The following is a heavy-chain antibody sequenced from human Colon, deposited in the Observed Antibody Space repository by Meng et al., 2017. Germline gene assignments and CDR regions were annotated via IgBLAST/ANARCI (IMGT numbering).Heavy chain of an antibody. V-gene: IGHV4-30-4*01. J-gene: IGHJ4*02. CDR2: IYYSGST. Sequence: QVQRQEGGPGLVQPSQTLSLTCTVSGGSISSGDYYWSWIRQPPGKGLEWIGYIYYSGSTYSNASLKSRVTISIDRSKNQFSLKLSSVTAADTAVYYCAKDQDFGGTSDSWGQGTLVTVSS. D-gene: IGHD4-23*01. CDR3: AKDQDFGGTSDS. CDR1: GGSISSGDYY.